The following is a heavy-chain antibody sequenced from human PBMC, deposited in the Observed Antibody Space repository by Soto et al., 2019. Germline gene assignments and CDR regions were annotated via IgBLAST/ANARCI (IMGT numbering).Heavy chain of an antibody. CDR2: ISSSGSTI. D-gene: IGHD5-12*01. CDR3: ARGLRLRAFDI. V-gene: IGHV3-48*03. Sequence: GGSLRLSCAASGFTFSSYEMNWVRQAPGKGLEWVSYISSSGSTIYYADSVKGRFTISRDNAKNSLYLQMNSLRAEDTAVYYCARGLRLRAFDIWGQGTMVTVSS. J-gene: IGHJ3*02. CDR1: GFTFSSYE.